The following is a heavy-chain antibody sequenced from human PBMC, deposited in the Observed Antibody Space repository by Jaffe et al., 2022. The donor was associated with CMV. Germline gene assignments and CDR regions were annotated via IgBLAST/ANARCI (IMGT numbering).Heavy chain of an antibody. Sequence: EVQLVETGGGLIQPGGSLRLSCAASGFTVSSNYMSWVRQAPGKGLEWVSVIYSGGSTYYADSVKGRFTISRDNSKNTLYLQMNSLRAEDTAVYYCARDRLSSGWYEEVWGQGTLVTVSS. CDR1: GFTVSSNY. CDR3: ARDRLSSGWYEEV. J-gene: IGHJ4*02. D-gene: IGHD6-19*01. CDR2: IYSGGST. V-gene: IGHV3-53*02.